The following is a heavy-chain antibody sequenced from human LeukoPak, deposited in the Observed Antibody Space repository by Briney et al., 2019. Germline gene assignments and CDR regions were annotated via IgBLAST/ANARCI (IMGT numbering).Heavy chain of an antibody. V-gene: IGHV3-30-3*01. CDR3: TRGKAKGQSSSWPFDY. CDR2: VLSDGNKK. CDR1: GFIFNSFS. J-gene: IGHJ4*02. Sequence: GSLRLSCAAPGFIFNSFSMHWVRQAPGKGPDWVAAVLSDGNKKYSADSVKGRFTISKDNSRNTLYLQMNSLRADDTAMYYCTRGKAKGQSSSWPFDYWGQGTLVTVSS. D-gene: IGHD6-13*01.